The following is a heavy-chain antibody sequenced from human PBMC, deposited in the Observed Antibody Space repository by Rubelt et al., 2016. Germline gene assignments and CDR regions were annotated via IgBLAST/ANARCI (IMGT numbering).Heavy chain of an antibody. Sequence: INWVRQATGQGLEWMGGIIPILGIANYAQKFQGRVTITADKSTSTAYMELSSLRSEDTAVYYCARFNRIVGASYYYGMDVWGQGTTVTVSS. CDR2: IIPILGIA. D-gene: IGHD1-26*01. CDR3: ARFNRIVGASYYYGMDV. V-gene: IGHV1-69*10. J-gene: IGHJ6*02.